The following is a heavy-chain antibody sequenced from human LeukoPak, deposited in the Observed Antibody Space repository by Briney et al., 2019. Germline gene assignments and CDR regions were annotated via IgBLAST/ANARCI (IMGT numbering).Heavy chain of an antibody. D-gene: IGHD2-2*01. CDR2: ISGSGATT. CDR3: AKTAIVVVPAADMDV. J-gene: IGHJ6*02. Sequence: PGGSLRLSCAASGFTFSNYAMSWVRQAPGKGLEWVSAISGSGATTYYADSVKGRFTISRDNSKNTLYLQMNSLRAEDTAVYYCAKTAIVVVPAADMDVWGQGTTVTVSS. CDR1: GFTFSNYA. V-gene: IGHV3-23*01.